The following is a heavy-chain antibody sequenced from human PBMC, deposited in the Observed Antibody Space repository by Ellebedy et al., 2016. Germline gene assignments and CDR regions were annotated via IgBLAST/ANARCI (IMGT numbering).Heavy chain of an antibody. CDR2: IYHSGII. V-gene: IGHV4-39*07. CDR3: ARVTYYYDSSRNYRTHYFDY. CDR1: GGSISSSSHY. J-gene: IGHJ4*02. Sequence: SETLSLXCTVSGGSISSSSHYWGWIRQPPGKGLEWIGSIYHSGIIYYNPSLTSRVTIPVDTSKSQFSLNLSSVTAADTAVYYCARVTYYYDSSRNYRTHYFDYWGQGTLVTVSS. D-gene: IGHD3-22*01.